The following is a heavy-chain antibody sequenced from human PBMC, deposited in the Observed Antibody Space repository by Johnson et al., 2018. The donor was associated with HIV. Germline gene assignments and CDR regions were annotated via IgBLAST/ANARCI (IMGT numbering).Heavy chain of an antibody. J-gene: IGHJ3*02. D-gene: IGHD3-22*01. Sequence: EKLVESGGGLVQPGGSLRLSCAASGFTLSSYWMHWVRQVPGKGPVWVSGINWYGGSTGYAASVKGRFPLSRDNAKSSLYLQMNSLRAEDTALYYCARLCRYYDSSSYTDAFDIWGQGTVVTVAS. CDR2: INWYGGST. CDR3: ARLCRYYDSSSYTDAFDI. V-gene: IGHV3-74*01. CDR1: GFTLSSYW.